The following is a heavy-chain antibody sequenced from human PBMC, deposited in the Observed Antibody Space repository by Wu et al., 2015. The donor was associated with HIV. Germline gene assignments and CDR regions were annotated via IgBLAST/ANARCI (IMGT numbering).Heavy chain of an antibody. D-gene: IGHD3-10*01. V-gene: IGHV1-8*01. CDR2: MNPNSGNT. J-gene: IGHJ6*02. CDR1: GYTFTSYD. Sequence: QVQLVQSGAEVKKPGASVKVSCKASGYTFTSYDVNWVRQATGQGLEWMGWMNPNSGNTGYEQKFQGRVTMTRNSSINTAYMELSSLRSEDTAVYYCARSRRGSGVNYYYYYGMDVVGPRDYGHRLL. CDR3: ARSRRGSGVNYYYYYGMDV.